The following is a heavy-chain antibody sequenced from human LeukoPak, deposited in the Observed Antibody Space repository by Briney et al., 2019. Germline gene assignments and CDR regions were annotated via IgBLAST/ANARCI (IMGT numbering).Heavy chain of an antibody. V-gene: IGHV4-59*01. J-gene: IGHJ4*02. D-gene: IGHD7-27*01. Sequence: SETLSLTCTVSGGSISSYYWSWIRQPPGKGLEWIGYIYYSGSTNYNPSLTSRVTISVDTSKNQFSLKLSSVTAADTAVYYCARDPLTGGFDYWGQGTLVTVSS. CDR1: GGSISSYY. CDR2: IYYSGST. CDR3: ARDPLTGGFDY.